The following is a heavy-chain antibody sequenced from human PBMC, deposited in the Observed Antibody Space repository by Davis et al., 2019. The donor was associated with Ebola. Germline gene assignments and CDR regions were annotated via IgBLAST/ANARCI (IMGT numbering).Heavy chain of an antibody. Sequence: GESLKISCKGSGYSFSTYWIGWVRQMPGKGLEWMGTIYPGDSDIRYSPSFQGQVTISADKSITTAYLQWSSLKASDTAMYYCARGTDGYNPGGYFDAWGQGTLVTVSS. CDR2: IYPGDSDI. V-gene: IGHV5-51*01. CDR3: ARGTDGYNPGGYFDA. J-gene: IGHJ4*02. D-gene: IGHD5-24*01. CDR1: GYSFSTYW.